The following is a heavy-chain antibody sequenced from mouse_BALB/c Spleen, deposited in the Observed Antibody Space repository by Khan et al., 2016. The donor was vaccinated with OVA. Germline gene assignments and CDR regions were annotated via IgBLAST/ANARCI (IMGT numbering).Heavy chain of an antibody. D-gene: IGHD1-1*01. Sequence: QVQLQQPGAELVKPGASVKLSCKASGYTFTTYWMHWVKRRPGQGLEWIGEIDPSDSYSNYNQELKGQYTLTVDKSSSTAYMQISSLTSEDTAVYYCARSDFYGSSTWFGYWGQGTLVTVSA. J-gene: IGHJ3*01. CDR1: GYTFTTYW. CDR2: IDPSDSYS. V-gene: IGHV1-69*01. CDR3: ARSDFYGSSTWFGY.